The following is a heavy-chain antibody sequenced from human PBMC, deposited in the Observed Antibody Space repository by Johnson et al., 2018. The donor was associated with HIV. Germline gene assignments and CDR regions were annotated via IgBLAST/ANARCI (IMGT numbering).Heavy chain of an antibody. Sequence: QMLLVESGGGVVQPGRSLRLSCAASGFTFSNYGMHWVRQTPGKGLEWVANIKQDGSEKYYADSVKGRFTISRDNSKNTLYLQMNSLRAEDTAVYYCAKDRGYGGNLDAFDIWGQGTMVTVSS. CDR3: AKDRGYGGNLDAFDI. CDR1: GFTFSNYG. CDR2: IKQDGSEK. J-gene: IGHJ3*02. D-gene: IGHD4-23*01. V-gene: IGHV3-30*02.